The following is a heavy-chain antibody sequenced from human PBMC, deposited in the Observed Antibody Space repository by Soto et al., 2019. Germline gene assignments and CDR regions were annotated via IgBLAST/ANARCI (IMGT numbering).Heavy chain of an antibody. CDR1: GYPFTSYG. CDR2: ISAYNGNT. D-gene: IGHD2-2*01. CDR3: ARVVAGVVVPAARGGWFDP. J-gene: IGHJ5*02. V-gene: IGHV1-18*04. Sequence: XAGKVSCKASGYPFTSYGIIWVRQAPGQGLEWMGRISAYNGNTNYAQKLQGRVTMTTDTSTSTAYMELRSLRSDDTAVYYCARVVAGVVVPAARGGWFDPWGQGTLVTVSS.